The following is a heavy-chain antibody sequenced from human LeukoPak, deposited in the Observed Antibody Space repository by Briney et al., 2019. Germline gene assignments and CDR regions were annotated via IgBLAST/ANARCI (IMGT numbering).Heavy chain of an antibody. D-gene: IGHD2-15*01. CDR3: ARDIADCSGGSCHSNWFDP. Sequence: SETLSLTCTVSGGSISSYYWSWIRQPPGKGLEWIGYIYYSGSTNYSPSLKSRVTISVDTSKNQFSLKLSSVTAADTAAYYCARDIADCSGGSCHSNWFDPWGQGTLVTVSS. CDR1: GGSISSYY. CDR2: IYYSGST. V-gene: IGHV4-59*01. J-gene: IGHJ5*02.